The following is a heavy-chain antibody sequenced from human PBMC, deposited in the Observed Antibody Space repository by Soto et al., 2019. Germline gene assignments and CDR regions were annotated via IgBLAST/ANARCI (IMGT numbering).Heavy chain of an antibody. D-gene: IGHD1-26*01. CDR3: ARGGRIRASGWFDH. V-gene: IGHV3-7*03. J-gene: IGHJ5*02. CDR2: IQQDGSEK. Sequence: EVQLVESGGGLVQPGGSLRLSCAASRFTFSTYWMSWVRQAPGKGLEWVANIQQDGSEKCYVDSVKGRFTISRDNAKNLLYLQMNSLRAEDSAVDYCARGGRIRASGWFDHWGQGTLVTVSS. CDR1: RFTFSTYW.